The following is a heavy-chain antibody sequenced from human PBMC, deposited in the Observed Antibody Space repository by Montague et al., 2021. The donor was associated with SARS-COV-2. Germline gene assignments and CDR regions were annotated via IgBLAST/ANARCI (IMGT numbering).Heavy chain of an antibody. J-gene: IGHJ4*02. CDR1: GDSVWSNTAS. CDR3: VRDTGSAQAGFDA. D-gene: IGHD4-17*01. Sequence: SETLSLTCAISGDSVWSNTASWNWIRQSPSGGLEWLGRTNYRSKWTSDYATSVEGRISIDPDTSKNQFFLHLRSVTPEDTGVYYCVRDTGSAQAGFDAWGQGTLVTVSS. CDR2: TNYRSKWTS. V-gene: IGHV6-1*01.